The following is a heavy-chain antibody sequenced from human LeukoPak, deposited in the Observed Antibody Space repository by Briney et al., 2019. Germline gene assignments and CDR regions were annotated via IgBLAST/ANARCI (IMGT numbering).Heavy chain of an antibody. D-gene: IGHD6-6*01. J-gene: IGHJ4*02. V-gene: IGHV3-21*01. CDR1: GFTLSSYS. CDR3: ARLGGAARPDFDY. Sequence: PGGSLRLSCAASGFTLSSYSMNWVRQAPGKGLEWVSSISSSSSYIYYADSVKGRFTISRDNAKNSLYLQMNSLRAEDTAVYYCARLGGAARPDFDYWGQGTLVTVSS. CDR2: ISSSSSYI.